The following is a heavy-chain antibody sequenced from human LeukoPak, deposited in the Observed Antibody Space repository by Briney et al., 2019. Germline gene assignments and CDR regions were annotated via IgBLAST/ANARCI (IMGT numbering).Heavy chain of an antibody. D-gene: IGHD6-13*01. V-gene: IGHV3-23*01. CDR2: ISGSGGST. J-gene: IGHJ4*02. CDR3: ASYSSSWYMFFDY. CDR1: GFTFSSYA. Sequence: PGGSLRLSCAASGFTFSSYAMSWVRQAPGKGLEWVSAISGSGGSTYYADSVKGRFTISRGNSKNTLYLQMNSLRAEDTAVYYCASYSSSWYMFFDYWGQGTLVTVSS.